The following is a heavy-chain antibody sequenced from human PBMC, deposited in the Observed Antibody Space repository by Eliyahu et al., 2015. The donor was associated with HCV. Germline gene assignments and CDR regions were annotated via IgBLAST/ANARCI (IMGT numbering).Heavy chain of an antibody. Sequence: QVQLQQWGAGLLKPSETLSLTCAVYGGSFSGYYWSWIRQPPGKGLEWIGEINHSGSTNYNPSLKSRVTISVDTSKNQFSLKLSSVTAADTAVYYCARLPWDFWSGSSIYYFDYWGQGTLVTVSS. V-gene: IGHV4-34*01. CDR2: INHSGST. D-gene: IGHD3-3*01. CDR1: GGSFSGYY. CDR3: ARLPWDFWSGSSIYYFDY. J-gene: IGHJ4*02.